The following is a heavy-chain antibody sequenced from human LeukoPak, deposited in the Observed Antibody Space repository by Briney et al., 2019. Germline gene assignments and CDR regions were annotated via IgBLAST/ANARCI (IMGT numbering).Heavy chain of an antibody. V-gene: IGHV1-69*05. D-gene: IGHD2-2*01. J-gene: IGHJ4*02. CDR3: ARVSAFEYCSSTSCPSFDY. Sequence: GASVKVSCTASGGTFSSYAISWVRQAPGQGLEWMGGIIPIFGTANYAQKFQGRVTITTDESTSTAYMELSSLRSEDTAVYYCARVSAFEYCSSTSCPSFDYWGQGTLVTVSS. CDR1: GGTFSSYA. CDR2: IIPIFGTA.